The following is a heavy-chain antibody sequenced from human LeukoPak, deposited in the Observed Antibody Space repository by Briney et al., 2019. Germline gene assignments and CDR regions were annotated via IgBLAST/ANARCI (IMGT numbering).Heavy chain of an antibody. CDR2: INSDGSST. D-gene: IGHD1-20*01. CDR3: ASLTGSSLFDY. Sequence: GGSLRLSCAASGFTFSSYWMHWVRQAPGKGLVWVSRINSDGSSTSYADSVKGRFTIFRDNAKNTLYLQMNSLRVEDTAVYYCASLTGSSLFDYWGQGTLVTVSS. V-gene: IGHV3-74*01. CDR1: GFTFSSYW. J-gene: IGHJ4*02.